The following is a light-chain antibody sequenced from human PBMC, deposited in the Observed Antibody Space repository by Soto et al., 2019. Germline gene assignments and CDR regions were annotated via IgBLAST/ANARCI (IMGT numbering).Light chain of an antibody. J-gene: IGKJ1*01. CDR2: KAS. Sequence: DIQMTQSPSTLSGSVGDRFTITCRVSQTISSWLAWYRQTPGKAPKLLIYKASTLTSGVPSRFSGSGAGSDFTLTISSLQPDDVETYYCQHYNSYSEAFGQGTKVDIK. V-gene: IGKV1-5*03. CDR1: QTISSW. CDR3: QHYNSYSEA.